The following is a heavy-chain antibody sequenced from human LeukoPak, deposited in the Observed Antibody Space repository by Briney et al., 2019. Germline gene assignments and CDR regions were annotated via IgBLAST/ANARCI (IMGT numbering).Heavy chain of an antibody. CDR1: GYTFTGYY. D-gene: IGHD3-3*01. Sequence: ASVKVSCKASGYTFTGYYMHWVRQAPGQGLEWMGWINPNSGGTNYAQKFQGRVTMTRDTSISTAYMELSRLRSDDTAVYYCARAGTDYDFWSGYRYYYYGMDVWGQGPRSPSP. V-gene: IGHV1-2*02. J-gene: IGHJ6*02. CDR3: ARAGTDYDFWSGYRYYYYGMDV. CDR2: INPNSGGT.